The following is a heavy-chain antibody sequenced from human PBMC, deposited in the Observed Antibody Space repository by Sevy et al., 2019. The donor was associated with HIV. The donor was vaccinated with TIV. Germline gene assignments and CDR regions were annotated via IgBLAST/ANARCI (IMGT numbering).Heavy chain of an antibody. CDR1: GFTFNKYS. CDR2: LSFGCGEI. D-gene: IGHD2-2*01. V-gene: IGHV3-23*01. J-gene: IGHJ4*02. Sequence: EGSLRLSCAASGFTFNKYSMSWVRQPPGKGLEWVATLSFGCGEINYADSVKGRFTISRDNSKNSFYLQMNNLRAEDTALYYCAREGCSKPHDYWGQGTLVTVSS. CDR3: AREGCSKPHDY.